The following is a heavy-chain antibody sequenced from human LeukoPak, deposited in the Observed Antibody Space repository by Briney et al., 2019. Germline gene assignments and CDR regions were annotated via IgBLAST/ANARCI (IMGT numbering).Heavy chain of an antibody. CDR3: STLWYGA. V-gene: IGHV3-15*01. CDR1: GFTFTNAW. CDR2: IKSKTDGGTS. D-gene: IGHD3-10*01. J-gene: IGHJ5*02. Sequence: GGSLRLSCAASGFTFTNAWMYWVRQAPGKGLEWVGRIKSKTDGGTSDYAAHVTGRFTISRDDSKSTLYLEMNSLRTEDTGVYYCSTLWYGAWGQGTLVTVSS.